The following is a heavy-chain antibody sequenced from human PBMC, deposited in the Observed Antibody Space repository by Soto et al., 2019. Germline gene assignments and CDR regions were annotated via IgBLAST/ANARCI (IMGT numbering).Heavy chain of an antibody. D-gene: IGHD1-1*01. CDR1: GFTVSNNY. V-gene: IGHV3-66*01. CDR3: ARDGTYNWV. J-gene: IGHJ4*02. Sequence: EVQLVESGGGLVQPGGSLRLSCAAPGFTVSNNYMRWVRQAPGKGLEWASLIYSGGATYYADSVKGRFTISRDNSKNTLYLQMNSLRAEDTAVYYCARDGTYNWVGGQGILVTVSS. CDR2: IYSGGAT.